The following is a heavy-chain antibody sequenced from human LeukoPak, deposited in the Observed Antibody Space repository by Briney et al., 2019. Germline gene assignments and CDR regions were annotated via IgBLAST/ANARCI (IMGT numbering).Heavy chain of an antibody. Sequence: ASVKVSCKASAYTFTGYYMHWVRQAPGQGLEWMGWISTYNGNTNYAQKLQGRVTMTTDTSTSTAYMELRSLRSDDTAVYYCARHRRHRVYYDSSGYYHDGFDIWGQGTMVTVSS. CDR1: AYTFTGYY. CDR2: ISTYNGNT. J-gene: IGHJ3*02. CDR3: ARHRRHRVYYDSSGYYHDGFDI. V-gene: IGHV1-18*04. D-gene: IGHD3-22*01.